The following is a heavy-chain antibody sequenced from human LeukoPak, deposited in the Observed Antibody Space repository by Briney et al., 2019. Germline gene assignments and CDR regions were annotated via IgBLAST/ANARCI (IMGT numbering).Heavy chain of an antibody. D-gene: IGHD6-13*01. CDR1: GFTFSSYW. V-gene: IGHV3-23*01. CDR3: AKESIAAAGTGDAFDI. J-gene: IGHJ3*02. Sequence: GGSLRLSCAASGFTFSSYWIHWVRQAPGKGLEWVSAISGSGGSTYYADSVKGRFTISRDNSKNTLYLQMNSLRAEDTAVYYCAKESIAAAGTGDAFDIWGQGTMVTVSS. CDR2: ISGSGGST.